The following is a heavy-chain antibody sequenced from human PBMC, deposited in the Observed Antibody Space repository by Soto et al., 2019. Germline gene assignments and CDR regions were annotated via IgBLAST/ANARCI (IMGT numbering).Heavy chain of an antibody. V-gene: IGHV5-51*01. CDR1: GYSFTSYW. CDR2: IYPGDSDT. D-gene: IGHD2-15*01. J-gene: IGHJ3*02. Sequence: GESLKISCKGSGYSFTSYWIGWVRQMPGKGLEWMGIIYPGDSDTRYSPSFQGQVTISADKSISTAYLQWSSLKASDTAMYYCSCEGGRGYCSGGSCHPHDPFDIWRQATMVTVSS. CDR3: SCEGGRGYCSGGSCHPHDPFDI.